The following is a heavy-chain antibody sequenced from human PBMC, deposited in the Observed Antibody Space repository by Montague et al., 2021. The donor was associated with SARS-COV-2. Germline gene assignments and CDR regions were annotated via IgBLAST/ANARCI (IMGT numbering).Heavy chain of an antibody. D-gene: IGHD2-15*01. J-gene: IGHJ4*02. Sequence: SETLSLTCSVSGGSISTYYWSWIRQPPGKGLEWIGYIYYSGSTNYNPSLKSRVTMSIDTSKNQFSLELSSVTAADMAVYYCASPGGYCTGGSCYYVYWGQGTLVTVPS. CDR1: GGSISTYY. CDR3: ASPGGYCTGGSCYYVY. V-gene: IGHV4-59*01. CDR2: IYYSGST.